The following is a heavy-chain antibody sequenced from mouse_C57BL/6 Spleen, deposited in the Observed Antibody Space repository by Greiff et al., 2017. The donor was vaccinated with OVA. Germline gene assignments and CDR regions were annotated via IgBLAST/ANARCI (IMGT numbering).Heavy chain of an antibody. CDR3: ARQGEYYFDY. Sequence: EVQRVESGGDLVKPGGSLKLSCAASGFTFSSYGMSWVRQTPDKRLEWVATISSGGSYTYYPDSVKGRFTISRDNAKNTLYLQMSSLKSEDTAMYYCARQGEYYFDYWGQGTTLTVSS. CDR1: GFTFSSYG. CDR2: ISSGGSYT. V-gene: IGHV5-6*01. J-gene: IGHJ2*01.